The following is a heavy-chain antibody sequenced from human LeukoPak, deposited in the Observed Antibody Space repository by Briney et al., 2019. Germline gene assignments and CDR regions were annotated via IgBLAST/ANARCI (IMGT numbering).Heavy chain of an antibody. V-gene: IGHV3-11*01. Sequence: PGGSLRLSCAASGFIFSDYYLSWIRPAPGKGLEGVSYLSSTGGHRYIYYADSVKGRFTISRDNAKNSLYLQMNSLRAEDTAVYYCATHMANLISYYYYGLDVWGQGTTVTVSS. CDR3: ATHMANLISYYYYGLDV. D-gene: IGHD1-7*01. CDR1: GFIFSDYY. J-gene: IGHJ6*02. CDR2: LSSTGGHRYI.